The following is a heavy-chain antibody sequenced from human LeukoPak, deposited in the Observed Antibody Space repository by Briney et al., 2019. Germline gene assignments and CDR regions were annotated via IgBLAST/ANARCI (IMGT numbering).Heavy chain of an antibody. V-gene: IGHV4-59*12. CDR2: IYYSGST. Sequence: PSETLSLTCTVSGGSISSYYWSWIRQPPGKGLEWIGYIYYSGSTNYNPSLKSRVTISVDTSKNQFSLKLSSVTAADTAVYYCASLVTNRGRNYYYYYMDVWGKGTTVTVSS. J-gene: IGHJ6*03. CDR1: GGSISSYY. CDR3: ASLVTNRGRNYYYYYMDV. D-gene: IGHD2-15*01.